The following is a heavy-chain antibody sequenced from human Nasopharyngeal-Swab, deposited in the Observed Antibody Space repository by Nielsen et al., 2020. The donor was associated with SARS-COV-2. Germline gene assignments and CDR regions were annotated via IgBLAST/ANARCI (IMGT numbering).Heavy chain of an antibody. V-gene: IGHV2-26*01. J-gene: IGHJ4*02. CDR2: IFSNDEK. CDR3: ARIDYDYGWGSYRYTGGYFDY. D-gene: IGHD3-16*02. Sequence: WIRQPPGKALEWLAHIFSNDEKSYSTSLKSRLTISKDTSKSQVVLTMTNMDPVDTATYYCARIDYDYGWGSYRYTGGYFDYWGQGTLVTVSS.